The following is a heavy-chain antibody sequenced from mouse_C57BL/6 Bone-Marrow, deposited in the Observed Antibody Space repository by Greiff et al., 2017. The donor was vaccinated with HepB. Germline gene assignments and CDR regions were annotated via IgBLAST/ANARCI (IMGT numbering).Heavy chain of an antibody. J-gene: IGHJ2*01. CDR3: ARGNYGSSYFFDY. V-gene: IGHV5-16*01. CDR2: INYDGSST. Sequence: EVQVVESEGGLVQPGSSMKLSCTASGFTFSDYYMAWVRQVPEKGLEWVANINYDGSSTYYLDSLKSRFIISRDNAKNILYLQMSSLKSEDTATYYCARGNYGSSYFFDYWGQGTTLTVSS. CDR1: GFTFSDYY. D-gene: IGHD1-1*01.